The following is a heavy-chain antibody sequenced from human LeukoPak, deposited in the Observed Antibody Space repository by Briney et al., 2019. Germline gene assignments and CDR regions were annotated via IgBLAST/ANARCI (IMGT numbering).Heavy chain of an antibody. D-gene: IGHD6-19*01. Sequence: PGGSLRPSCAASGFTFSSYAMSWVRQAPGKGLEWVSAISGSGGSTYYADSVKGRFTISRGNSKNTLYLQMNSLRAEDTAVYYCAKDSGTYSSGWPGGNFDYWGQGTLVTVSS. CDR3: AKDSGTYSSGWPGGNFDY. CDR2: ISGSGGST. V-gene: IGHV3-23*01. J-gene: IGHJ4*02. CDR1: GFTFSSYA.